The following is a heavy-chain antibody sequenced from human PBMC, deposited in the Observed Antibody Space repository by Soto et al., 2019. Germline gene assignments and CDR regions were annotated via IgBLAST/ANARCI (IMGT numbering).Heavy chain of an antibody. CDR3: ARDVKQQLVPYYYYGMDV. CDR2: IWYDGSNK. CDR1: GFTFSSYG. D-gene: IGHD6-13*01. V-gene: IGHV3-33*01. J-gene: IGHJ6*02. Sequence: QVQLVESGGGVVQPGRSLRLSCAASGFTFSSYGMHWVRQAPGKGLEWVAVIWYDGSNKYYADSVKGRFTISRDNSKNTLYLQMNSLSAEYTAVYYCARDVKQQLVPYYYYGMDVWGQGTTVTVSS.